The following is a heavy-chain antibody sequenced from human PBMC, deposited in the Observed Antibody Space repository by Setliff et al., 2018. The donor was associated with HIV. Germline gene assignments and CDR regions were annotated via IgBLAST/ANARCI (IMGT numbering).Heavy chain of an antibody. V-gene: IGHV4-39*01. CDR3: AGRVYYYDSSGYLREEGFDP. Sequence: PSETLSLTCTVSGGSISNSRYYWSWIRQPPGKGLEWIGSIYYSGSTYYNPSLKSRVTISVDTSKNQFSLKLSSATAADAAVYYCAGRVYYYDSSGYLREEGFDPWGQGTLVTVSS. J-gene: IGHJ5*02. CDR2: IYYSGST. CDR1: GGSISNSRYY. D-gene: IGHD3-22*01.